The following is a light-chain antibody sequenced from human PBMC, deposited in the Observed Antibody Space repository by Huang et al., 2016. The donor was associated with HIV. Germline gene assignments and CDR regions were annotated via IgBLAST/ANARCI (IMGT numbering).Light chain of an antibody. CDR3: MQALQTPIT. Sequence: DIVMTQSPLSLPVTPGEPASISCRSSQSLLYSNGYNYVDWYVQKPGQSPQLLTYLGSNRASGVPDRFSVSGSGTDFTLKISRVEAEDVGVYYCMQALQTPITFGQGTRLEIK. V-gene: IGKV2-28*01. CDR1: QSLLYSNGYNY. CDR2: LGS. J-gene: IGKJ5*01.